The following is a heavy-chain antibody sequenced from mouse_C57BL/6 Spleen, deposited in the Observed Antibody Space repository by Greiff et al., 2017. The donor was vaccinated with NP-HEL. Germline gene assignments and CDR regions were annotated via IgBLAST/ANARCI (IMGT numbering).Heavy chain of an antibody. Sequence: EVQVVESGEGLVKPGGSLKLSCAASGFTFSSYAMSWVRQTPEKRLEWVAYISSGGDYIYYADTVKGRFTISRDNARNTLYLQMSSLKSEDTAMYYCTRDPSYYSNPYYFDYWGQGTTLTVSS. D-gene: IGHD2-5*01. V-gene: IGHV5-9-1*02. J-gene: IGHJ2*01. CDR1: GFTFSSYA. CDR3: TRDPSYYSNPYYFDY. CDR2: ISSGGDYI.